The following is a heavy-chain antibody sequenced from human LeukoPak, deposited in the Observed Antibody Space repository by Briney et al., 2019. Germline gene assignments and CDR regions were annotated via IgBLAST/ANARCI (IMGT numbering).Heavy chain of an antibody. Sequence: GGSLRLSCAASGFTFSSYSMNWVRQAPGKGLEWVSYISSSSSTIYYADSVKGRFTISRDNAKNSLYLQMNSLRAEDTAVYYCARESDLVPAAIYYYYYYMDVWGKGTTVTVSS. V-gene: IGHV3-48*01. CDR1: GFTFSSYS. D-gene: IGHD2-2*01. CDR3: ARESDLVPAAIYYYYYYMDV. CDR2: ISSSSSTI. J-gene: IGHJ6*03.